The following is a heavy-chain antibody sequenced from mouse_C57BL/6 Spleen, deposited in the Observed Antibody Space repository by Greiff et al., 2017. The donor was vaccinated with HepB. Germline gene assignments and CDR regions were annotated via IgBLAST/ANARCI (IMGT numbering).Heavy chain of an antibody. J-gene: IGHJ4*01. CDR1: GYTFTDYE. CDR3: TRRYLRDYAMDY. CDR2: IDPETGGT. V-gene: IGHV1-15*01. D-gene: IGHD5-1-1*01. Sequence: QVQLQQSGAELVRPGASVTLSCKASGYTFTDYEMHWVKQTPVHGLEWIGAIDPETGGTAYNQKFKGKAILTADKSSSTAYMELRSLTSEDSAVYYGTRRYLRDYAMDYWGQGTSVTVSS.